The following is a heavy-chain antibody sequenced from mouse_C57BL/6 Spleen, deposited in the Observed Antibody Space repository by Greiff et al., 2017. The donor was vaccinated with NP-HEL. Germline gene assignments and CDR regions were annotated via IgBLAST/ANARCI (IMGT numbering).Heavy chain of an antibody. V-gene: IGHV14-4*01. CDR1: GFNIKDDY. D-gene: IGHD2-4*01. CDR2: IDPENGDT. Sequence: EVQLQQSGAELVRPGASVKLSCTASGFNIKDDYMHWVKQRPEQGLEWIGWIDPENGDTEYASKFQGKATITADTSSNTAYLQLSSLTSEDTAVYYCTTSDYDGGDYYAMDYWGQGTSVTVSS. J-gene: IGHJ4*01. CDR3: TTSDYDGGDYYAMDY.